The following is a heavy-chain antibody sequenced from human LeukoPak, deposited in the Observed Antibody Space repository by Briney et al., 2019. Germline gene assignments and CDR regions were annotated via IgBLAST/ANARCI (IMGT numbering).Heavy chain of an antibody. CDR1: GFTFSSYW. J-gene: IGHJ3*01. Sequence: GGPLRLSCAALGFTFSSYWLGGFRQAPGKGLGWVANINLDGSERYYVDSVKGRFTISRDNPKNSLYLQMNSLRAEDTAVYYCTCDLDRSDGLWGQGTMVTVSS. D-gene: IGHD2-8*01. V-gene: IGHV3-7*01. CDR2: INLDGSER. CDR3: TCDLDRSDGL.